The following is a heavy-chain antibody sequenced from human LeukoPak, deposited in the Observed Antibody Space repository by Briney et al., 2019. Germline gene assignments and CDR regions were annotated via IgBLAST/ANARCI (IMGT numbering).Heavy chain of an antibody. CDR2: INHSGST. CDR3: ARQDFGSGILPAY. CDR1: GGSFSGSY. Sequence: SETLSLTCAVYGGSFSGSYWTWIRQPPGKGLEWIGEINHSGSTTYSPSLKSRVTISVDTSKKQFSLKLSSVTAADTGVNYCARQDFGSGILPAYWGQGTLVTVSS. V-gene: IGHV4-34*01. D-gene: IGHD3-10*01. J-gene: IGHJ4*02.